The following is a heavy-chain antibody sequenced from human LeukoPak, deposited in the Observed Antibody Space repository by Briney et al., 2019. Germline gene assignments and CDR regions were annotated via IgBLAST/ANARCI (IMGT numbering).Heavy chain of an antibody. V-gene: IGHV3-23*01. D-gene: IGHD3-10*01. CDR2: ISGSGGST. CDR1: GFTFSSYA. J-gene: IGHJ4*02. CDR3: AKDGLWFGELCAY. Sequence: QPGGSLRLSCAAPGFTFSSYAMSWVRQAPGKGLEWVSTISGSGGSTDYADSVKGRFTISRDNSKNTLYLQMNSLRAEDTAVYYCAKDGLWFGELCAYWGQGTLVTVSS.